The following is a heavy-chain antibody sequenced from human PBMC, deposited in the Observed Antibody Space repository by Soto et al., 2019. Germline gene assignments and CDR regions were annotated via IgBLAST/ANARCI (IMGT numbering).Heavy chain of an antibody. CDR1: GFTFSSYS. V-gene: IGHV3-48*01. Sequence: GGSLRLSCAASGFTFSSYSMNWVRQAPGKGLEWVSYISSSSTIYYADSVKGRFTISRDNAKNSLYLQMNSLRAEDTAVYYCARGLYSSGGRGGYWGQGTLVTVSS. J-gene: IGHJ4*02. D-gene: IGHD6-19*01. CDR2: ISSSSTI. CDR3: ARGLYSSGGRGGY.